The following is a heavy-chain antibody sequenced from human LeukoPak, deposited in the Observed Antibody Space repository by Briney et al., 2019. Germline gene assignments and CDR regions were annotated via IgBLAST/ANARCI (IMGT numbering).Heavy chain of an antibody. D-gene: IGHD6-19*01. V-gene: IGHV7-4-1*02. CDR2: INTNTGNP. CDR1: GYTFTNYA. CDR3: AREDRAIAVAGPRY. J-gene: IGHJ4*02. Sequence: ASVKVSCKASGYTFTNYAMNWVRQAPGQGLEWMGWINTNTGNPTYAQGFTGRFVFSLDTSVSTAYLQISSLKAEDTAVYYCAREDRAIAVAGPRYWGQGTLVTVSS.